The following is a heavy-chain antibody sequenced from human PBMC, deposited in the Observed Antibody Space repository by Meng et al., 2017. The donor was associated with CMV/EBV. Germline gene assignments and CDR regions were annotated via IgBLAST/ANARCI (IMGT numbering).Heavy chain of an antibody. J-gene: IGHJ3*02. CDR2: IKSKTDGGTT. D-gene: IGHD5-12*01. V-gene: IGHV3-15*01. CDR1: GFTFSNAW. CDR3: TTIYGIPRRGYSGYGAADAFDI. Sequence: LSLTCAASGFTFSNAWMSWVRQAPGKGLEWVGRIKSKTDGGTTDYAAPVKGRFTISRDDSKNTLYLQMNSLKTEDTAVYYCTTIYGIPRRGYSGYGAADAFDIWGQGTMVTVSS.